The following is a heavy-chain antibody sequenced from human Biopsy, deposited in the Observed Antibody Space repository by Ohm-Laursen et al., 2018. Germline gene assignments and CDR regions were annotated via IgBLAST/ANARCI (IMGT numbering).Heavy chain of an antibody. CDR3: VTDRLDDITKVRGIMTD. J-gene: IGHJ4*02. CDR2: TWDDGSHQ. V-gene: IGHV3-33*01. CDR1: GFNFSAYG. Sequence: SLRLSCAASGFNFSAYGMHWVRQAPDKGLEWVALTWDDGSHQYYADSVKGRFTISRDNSKNSLYLHKNTLRVEDTAVYYCVTDRLDDITKVRGIMTDWGQGTLVIVSS. D-gene: IGHD3-10*01.